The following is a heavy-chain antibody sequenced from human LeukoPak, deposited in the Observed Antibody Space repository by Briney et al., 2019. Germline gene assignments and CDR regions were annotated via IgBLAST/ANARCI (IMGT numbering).Heavy chain of an antibody. CDR1: GGSISITSYY. Sequence: SETLSLTCTVSGGSISITSYYWGWIRQPPGKGLGWIGSIYKSGSTYYNPSLKSRVTISVDTSKNQFSLKLSSVTAADTAVYYCARLWGYSYGYLDYWGQGTLVTVSS. CDR2: IYKSGST. J-gene: IGHJ4*02. V-gene: IGHV4-39*01. CDR3: ARLWGYSYGYLDY. D-gene: IGHD5-18*01.